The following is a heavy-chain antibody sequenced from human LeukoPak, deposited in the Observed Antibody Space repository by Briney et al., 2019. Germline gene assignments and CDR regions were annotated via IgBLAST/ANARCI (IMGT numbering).Heavy chain of an antibody. V-gene: IGHV4-4*07. CDR2: IYTSGST. D-gene: IGHD6-19*01. CDR1: GGSISSYY. J-gene: IGHJ6*03. CDR3: ARAGGYSSGWYRGAPYYYYMDV. Sequence: SETLSLTCTVSGGSISSYYWSWIRQPAGKGLEWIGRIYTSGSTNHNPSLKSRVTISVDKSKNQFSLKLSSVTAADTAVYYCARAGGYSSGWYRGAPYYYYMDVWGKGTTVTVSS.